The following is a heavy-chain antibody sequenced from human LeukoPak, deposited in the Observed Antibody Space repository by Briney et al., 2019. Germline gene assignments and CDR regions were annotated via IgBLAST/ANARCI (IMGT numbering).Heavy chain of an antibody. CDR1: GFTFSSYT. CDR2: ISSDSTYI. CDR3: ASGLRCSGGACYGLDV. D-gene: IGHD2-15*01. J-gene: IGHJ6*02. Sequence: GGSLRLSCAASGFTFSSYTMNWVRQAPGKGLEWVSSISSDSTYIYYADSVKGRFTISRDNAKNSLYLQMNSLRAEDTSVYYCASGLRCSGGACYGLDVWGQGTTVTVSS. V-gene: IGHV3-21*01.